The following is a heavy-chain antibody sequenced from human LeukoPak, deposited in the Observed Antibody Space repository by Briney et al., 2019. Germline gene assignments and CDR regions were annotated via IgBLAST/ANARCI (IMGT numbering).Heavy chain of an antibody. CDR3: ARQSDIAAPGDAFDL. J-gene: IGHJ3*01. CDR2: IDPSDSYT. D-gene: IGHD6-13*01. Sequence: GESLRISCKGSGCSFTSYWISWVRQMPGKGLEWMGRIDPSDSYTKYSPSFQGHVTLSADKSISTAYLQWSSLKASDTAMYFCARQSDIAAPGDAFDLWGQGTMVTVSS. CDR1: GCSFTSYW. V-gene: IGHV5-10-1*01.